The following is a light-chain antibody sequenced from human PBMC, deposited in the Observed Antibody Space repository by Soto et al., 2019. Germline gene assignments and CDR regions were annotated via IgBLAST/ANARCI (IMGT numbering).Light chain of an antibody. V-gene: IGKV1-5*01. CDR2: DAS. Sequence: DIQMTQSPSTLSASVGDRVTITCRASQSISSWLAWYQQKPGKAPKLLIYDASSLESGVPSRFSGSGSATEFTLTISSLQPDDFATYYCQQLYDYPITFGPGTKVDIK. CDR1: QSISSW. J-gene: IGKJ3*01. CDR3: QQLYDYPIT.